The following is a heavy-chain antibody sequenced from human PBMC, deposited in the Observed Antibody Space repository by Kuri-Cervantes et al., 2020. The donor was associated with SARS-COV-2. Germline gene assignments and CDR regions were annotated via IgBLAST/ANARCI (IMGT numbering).Heavy chain of an antibody. V-gene: IGHV3-30*18. D-gene: IGHD6-19*01. CDR2: TSRDGSNK. CDR1: GFNFSRYG. CDR3: AKVRNSGWADASDI. J-gene: IGHJ3*02. Sequence: GESLKISCAASGFNFSRYGMHWVRQAPGKGLEWVAVTSRDGSNKYYADSVKGRFTISRDSSKNTLYLQMNSLRAEDTALYYCAKVRNSGWADASDIWGQGTMVTVSS.